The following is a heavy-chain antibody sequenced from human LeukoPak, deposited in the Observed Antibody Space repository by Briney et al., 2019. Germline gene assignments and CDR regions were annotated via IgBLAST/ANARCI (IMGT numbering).Heavy chain of an antibody. CDR1: GGSLSSDY. D-gene: IGHD3-22*01. CDR2: IYYSGST. CDR3: SRDRYYYDSSGYSHRLDY. J-gene: IGHJ4*02. Sequence: SETLSLTCTVSGGSLSSDYWSWLRQPPGKGVEGIGYIYYSGSTNYTPSLKSRVTMSVDTSKNQFSLTLSSVTAADTAVYYCSRDRYYYDSSGYSHRLDYWGQGTLVTVSS. V-gene: IGHV4-59*12.